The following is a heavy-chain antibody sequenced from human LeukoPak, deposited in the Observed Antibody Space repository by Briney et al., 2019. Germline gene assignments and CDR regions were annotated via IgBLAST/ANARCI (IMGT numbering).Heavy chain of an antibody. CDR1: GFTFSTYA. CDR3: ARVTSPYYDILTGYYEGAFDI. Sequence: PGGSLRLSCAASGFTFSTYAMSWVRQAPGKGLEWVSVIYSGGSTYYADSVKGRFTISRHNSKNTLYLQMNSLRAEDTAVYYCARVTSPYYDILTGYYEGAFDIWGQGTMVTVSS. J-gene: IGHJ3*02. D-gene: IGHD3-9*01. V-gene: IGHV3-53*04. CDR2: IYSGGST.